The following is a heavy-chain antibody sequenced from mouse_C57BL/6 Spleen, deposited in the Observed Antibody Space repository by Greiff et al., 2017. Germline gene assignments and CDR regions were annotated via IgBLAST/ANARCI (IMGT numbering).Heavy chain of an antibody. CDR2: INPNNGGT. CDR3: ARTYGSSYDYAMDY. D-gene: IGHD1-1*01. CDR1: GYTFTDYN. J-gene: IGHJ4*01. Sequence: EVQLQQSGPELVKPGASVKMSCKASGYTFTDYNMHWVKQSHGKSLEWIGYINPNNGGTSYNQKFKGKATLTVNKSSSTAYMELRSLTSEDSAVYYCARTYGSSYDYAMDYWGQGTSVTVSS. V-gene: IGHV1-22*01.